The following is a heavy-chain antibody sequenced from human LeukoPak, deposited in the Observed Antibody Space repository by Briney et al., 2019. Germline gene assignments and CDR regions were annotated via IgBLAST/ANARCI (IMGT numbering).Heavy chain of an antibody. CDR3: AREGRGYSYAFEY. J-gene: IGHJ4*02. Sequence: GGSLRLSCAAPGFTFSRYWMHWVRQAPGKGLMWVSRISPDGSTTLYADSVKGRFTISRDNGQNTLYLQMNSLRAEDTAVYYCAREGRGYSYAFEYWGQGTLVTVSS. D-gene: IGHD5-18*01. V-gene: IGHV3-74*03. CDR1: GFTFSRYW. CDR2: ISPDGSTT.